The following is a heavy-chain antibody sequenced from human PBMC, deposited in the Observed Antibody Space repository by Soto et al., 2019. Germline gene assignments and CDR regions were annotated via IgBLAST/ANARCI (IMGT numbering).Heavy chain of an antibody. J-gene: IGHJ6*02. V-gene: IGHV1-18*01. CDR3: ARDGIIGFGVVNRYYYYGMDV. CDR2: ISAYNGNT. D-gene: IGHD3-3*01. Sequence: GASVKVSCKASGYTFTSYGISWVRQAPGQGLEWMGWISAYNGNTNYAQKLQGRVTRTTDTSTSTAYMELRSLRSDDTAVYYCARDGIIGFGVVNRYYYYGMDVWGQGTTVTVSS. CDR1: GYTFTSYG.